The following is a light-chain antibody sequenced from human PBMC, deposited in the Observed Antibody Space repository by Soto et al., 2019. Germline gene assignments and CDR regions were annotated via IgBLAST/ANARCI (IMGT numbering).Light chain of an antibody. Sequence: QSVLTQPHSVSGAPGQRVTIYCTGSSSNIGAGYDVHWYQQVPGTAPKLLIFGNNNRPSGVPDRFSGSKSATSASLAITGLQADDEADYYCQSYDSSLSGSVFGGGTQLTVL. CDR1: SSNIGAGYD. CDR2: GNN. J-gene: IGLJ7*01. V-gene: IGLV1-40*01. CDR3: QSYDSSLSGSV.